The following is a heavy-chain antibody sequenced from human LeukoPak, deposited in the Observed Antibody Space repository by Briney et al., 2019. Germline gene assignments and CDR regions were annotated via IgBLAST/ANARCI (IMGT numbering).Heavy chain of an antibody. J-gene: IGHJ4*02. CDR2: ISAYNGNT. D-gene: IGHD6-13*01. CDR1: GYTFTSYG. CDR3: ARDDLSFIAHSGSWPNDY. V-gene: IGHV1-18*01. Sequence: ASVKVSCKASGYTFTSYGISWVRQAPGQGLEWMGWISAYNGNTNYAQKLQGRVTMTTDTSTSTAYMELRSLRSDDTAVYYCARDDLSFIAHSGSWPNDYWGQGTLVTVSS.